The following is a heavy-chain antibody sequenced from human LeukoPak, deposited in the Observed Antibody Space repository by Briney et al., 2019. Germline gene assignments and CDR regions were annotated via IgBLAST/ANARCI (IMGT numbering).Heavy chain of an antibody. CDR3: ARDYYGSGRLLRFDP. V-gene: IGHV4-39*07. CDR1: GGSISSSSYY. D-gene: IGHD3-10*01. CDR2: IYYSGST. J-gene: IGHJ5*02. Sequence: KASETLSLTCTVSGGSISSSSYYWGWIRQPPGKGLEWIGSIYYSGSTYYNPSLKSRVTISVDTSKNQFSLKLSSVTAADTAVYYCARDYYGSGRLLRFDPWGQGTLVTVSS.